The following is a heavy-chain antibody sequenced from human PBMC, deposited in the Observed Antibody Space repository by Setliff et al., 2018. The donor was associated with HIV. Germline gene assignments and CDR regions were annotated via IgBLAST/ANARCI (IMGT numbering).Heavy chain of an antibody. V-gene: IGHV3-48*01. CDR1: GFTFSSYS. D-gene: IGHD3-10*01. CDR2: ISATGTI. Sequence: GGSLRLSCAASGFTFSSYSMNWVRQTPGKGLEWISYISATGTIKYADSVKGRFTISRDNDKNSVHLQMTSLRAEDTAVYYCASSGSGSYINWFGPWGQGTLVTVSS. CDR3: ASSGSGSYINWFGP. J-gene: IGHJ5*02.